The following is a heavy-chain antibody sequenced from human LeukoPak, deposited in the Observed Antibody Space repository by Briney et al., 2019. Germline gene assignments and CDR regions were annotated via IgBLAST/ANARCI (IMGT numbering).Heavy chain of an antibody. Sequence: PGGSLRPSCAASGFTLSTYWMSWVRQAPGKGLEWVANIKQDGSEKYYLDSVKGRFTISRDKSKNTLYLQMNSLRAEDTAIYFCAKSGSGWRGSTYYFDYWGQGTLVTVSS. CDR2: IKQDGSEK. D-gene: IGHD6-25*01. CDR3: AKSGSGWRGSTYYFDY. J-gene: IGHJ4*02. V-gene: IGHV3-7*03. CDR1: GFTLSTYW.